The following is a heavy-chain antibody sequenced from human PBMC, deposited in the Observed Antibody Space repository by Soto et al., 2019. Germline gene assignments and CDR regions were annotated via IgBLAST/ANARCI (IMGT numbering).Heavy chain of an antibody. Sequence: GASVKVSCKASGYTFTSNGISWVRQAPGQGLEWMGWISAYNGNANYAQMDQERVTISRDMSTSTAYMELTSLRPEDTAVYYCAREPHYYDSSGYWGQGTLVTVSS. D-gene: IGHD3-22*01. CDR3: AREPHYYDSSGY. CDR1: GYTFTSNG. J-gene: IGHJ4*02. CDR2: ISAYNGNA. V-gene: IGHV1-18*01.